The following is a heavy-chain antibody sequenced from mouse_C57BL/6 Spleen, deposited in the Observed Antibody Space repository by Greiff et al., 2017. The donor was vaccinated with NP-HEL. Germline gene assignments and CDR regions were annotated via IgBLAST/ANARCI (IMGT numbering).Heavy chain of an antibody. V-gene: IGHV1-26*01. Sequence: VQLQQSGPELVKPGASVKISCKASGYTFTDYYMNWVKQSHGKSLEWIGDINPNNGGTSYNQKFKGKATLTVDKSSSTAYMELRSLTSEDSAVYYCARSIGARWFAYWGQGTLVTVSA. CDR2: INPNNGGT. J-gene: IGHJ3*01. D-gene: IGHD2-3*01. CDR1: GYTFTDYY. CDR3: ARSIGARWFAY.